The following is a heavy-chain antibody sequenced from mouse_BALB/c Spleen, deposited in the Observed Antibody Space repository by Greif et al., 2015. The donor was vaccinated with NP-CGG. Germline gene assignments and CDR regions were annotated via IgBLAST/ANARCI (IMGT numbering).Heavy chain of an antibody. D-gene: IGHD1-1*01. V-gene: IGHV1-9*01. J-gene: IGHJ3*01. CDR2: ILPGSGST. CDR3: ARDGSSSGFAY. CDR1: GYTFSSYW. Sequence: LVESGAELMKPGASVKISCKATGYTFSSYWIEWVKQRPGHGLEWIGEILPGSGSTNYNEKFKGKATFTADTSSNTAYMQLSSLTSEDSAVYSCARDGSSSGFAYWGQGTLVTVSA.